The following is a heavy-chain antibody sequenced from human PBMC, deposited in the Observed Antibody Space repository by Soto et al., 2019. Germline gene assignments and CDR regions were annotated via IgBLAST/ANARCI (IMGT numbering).Heavy chain of an antibody. CDR1: GGTFSSYA. V-gene: IGHV1-69*01. CDR2: IIPIFGTA. Sequence: QVQLVQSGAEVQKPGSSVKVSCKASGGTFSSYAISWVRQAPGQGLEWMGGIIPIFGTANYAQKFQGRVTITADESTSTAYMELSSLRSEDTAVYYCARDRRAVVTATEFQHWGQGTLVTVSS. J-gene: IGHJ1*01. D-gene: IGHD2-21*02. CDR3: ARDRRAVVTATEFQH.